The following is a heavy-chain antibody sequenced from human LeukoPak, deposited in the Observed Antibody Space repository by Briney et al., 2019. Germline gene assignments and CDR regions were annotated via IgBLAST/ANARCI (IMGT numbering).Heavy chain of an antibody. J-gene: IGHJ5*02. Sequence: GASVKVSCKASGGTFSSYAISWVRQAPGQGLEWMGWISAYNGNTNYAQKLQGRVTMTTDTSTSTAYMELRSLRSDDTAVYYCARESSSSLVSFDPWGQGTLVTVSS. CDR1: GGTFSSYA. V-gene: IGHV1-18*01. CDR3: ARESSSSLVSFDP. D-gene: IGHD6-13*01. CDR2: ISAYNGNT.